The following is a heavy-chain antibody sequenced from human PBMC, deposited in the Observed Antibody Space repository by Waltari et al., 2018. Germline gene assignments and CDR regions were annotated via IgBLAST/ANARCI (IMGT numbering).Heavy chain of an antibody. V-gene: IGHV3-53*04. CDR3: ARDSGPW. J-gene: IGHJ4*02. CDR1: GVTVSNNY. Sequence: VQLVESGGGLVQPGGSLTLSCAASGVTVSNNYMAWVRLPPGKGLEWVSIMYSGGTTYYADSVKGRFTISRDSSKNTVFLQMNSLRPEDTALYYCARDSGPWGGPGTLVTVSS. CDR2: MYSGGTT. D-gene: IGHD1-26*01.